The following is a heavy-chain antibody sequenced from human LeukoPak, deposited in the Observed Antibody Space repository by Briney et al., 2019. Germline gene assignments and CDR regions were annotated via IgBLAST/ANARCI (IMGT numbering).Heavy chain of an antibody. CDR1: GFTFNSYA. Sequence: GGSLRLSCAASGFTFNSYAMHWVRQAPGKGLEWVAVIWYDGSNKYYADSVQGRFTISRDNSKNTLFLQMNSLRAEDTAVYYCARVGYCSSTTCYYYFDHWGQGTLVTVSS. D-gene: IGHD2-2*01. CDR2: IWYDGSNK. V-gene: IGHV3-33*08. CDR3: ARVGYCSSTTCYYYFDH. J-gene: IGHJ4*02.